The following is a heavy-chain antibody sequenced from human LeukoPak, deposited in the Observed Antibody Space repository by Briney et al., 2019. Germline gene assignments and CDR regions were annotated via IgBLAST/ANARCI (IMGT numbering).Heavy chain of an antibody. CDR2: INQDGREK. Sequence: PGGSLRLSCVVSGFPVITNYMSWVRQAPGKGLEWVANINQDGREKYFVDSVKGRFTISRDNARNSVSLQMNNLRAEDTAVYYCTRMNEWLSTPYDFWGQGGLVTVSS. CDR1: GFPVITNY. D-gene: IGHD3-3*01. V-gene: IGHV3-7*03. J-gene: IGHJ4*02. CDR3: TRMNEWLSTPYDF.